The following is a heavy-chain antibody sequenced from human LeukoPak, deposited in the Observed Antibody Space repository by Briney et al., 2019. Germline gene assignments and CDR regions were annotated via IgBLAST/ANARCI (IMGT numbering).Heavy chain of an antibody. CDR1: GFTFDDYG. Sequence: PGGTLRPSCAASGFTFDDYGMSWVRQAPGKGLEWVSGLNRNGDITGYADSVKGRFIISRDNAKNSLYLQMNSLRAEDTAVYYCAKPNRDGYNPDLGYWGQGTLVTVSS. V-gene: IGHV3-20*04. CDR3: AKPNRDGYNPDLGY. CDR2: LNRNGDIT. D-gene: IGHD5-24*01. J-gene: IGHJ4*02.